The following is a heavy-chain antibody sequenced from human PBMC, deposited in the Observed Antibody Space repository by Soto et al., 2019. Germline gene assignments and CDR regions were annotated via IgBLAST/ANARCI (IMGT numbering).Heavy chain of an antibody. Sequence: QVQLVESGGGVVQPGRSLRLSCAASGFTFSSSGMHWVRQAPGKGLEWVAVTSYDGSSGYYADSVRGRFTISRDNSKNTLYLQMNSLRAEDTAVYYCAKSPPAVAGYFDYWGQVTLVTVSS. J-gene: IGHJ4*02. V-gene: IGHV3-30*18. CDR1: GFTFSSSG. CDR3: AKSPPAVAGYFDY. CDR2: TSYDGSSG. D-gene: IGHD6-19*01.